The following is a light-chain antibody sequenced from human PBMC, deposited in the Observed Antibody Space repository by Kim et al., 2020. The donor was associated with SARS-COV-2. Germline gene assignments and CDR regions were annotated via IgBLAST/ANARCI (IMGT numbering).Light chain of an antibody. V-gene: IGLV3-19*01. Sequence: SSELTQDPAVSVALGQTVRITCQGDSLRSYYASWYQQKPGQAPVLVIYGKNNRPSGIPDRFSGSSSGNTASLTITGAQAEDEADHYCNSRDSSGNLVVFGGGTQLTVL. J-gene: IGLJ2*01. CDR3: NSRDSSGNLVV. CDR2: GKN. CDR1: SLRSYY.